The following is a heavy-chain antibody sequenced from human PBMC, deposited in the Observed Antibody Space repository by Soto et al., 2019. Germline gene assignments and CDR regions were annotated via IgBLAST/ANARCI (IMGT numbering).Heavy chain of an antibody. V-gene: IGHV1-46*01. CDR1: GYTFTSYY. CDR3: ARESIAKDDDGYYGMDV. CDR2: INPSGGST. Sequence: AASVKVSCKASGYTFTSYYMHWVRQAPGQGLEWMGIINPSGGSTSYAQKFQGRVTMTRDTSTSTVYMELSSLRSEDTAVYYCARESIAKDDDGYYGMDVWGQGTTVTVSS. J-gene: IGHJ6*02. D-gene: IGHD6-13*01.